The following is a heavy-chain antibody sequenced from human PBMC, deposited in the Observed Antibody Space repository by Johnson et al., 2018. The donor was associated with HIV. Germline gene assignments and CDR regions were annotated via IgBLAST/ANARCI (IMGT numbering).Heavy chain of an antibody. CDR1: GFTFSSYA. J-gene: IGHJ3*02. CDR3: ARDKGGIVGYDAFDI. D-gene: IGHD1-26*01. Sequence: QVQLVESGGGVVQPGGSLRLSCAASGFTFSSYAMHWVRQAPGKGLEWVAVISYDGSNKYYADSVRGRFTISRDNSKNTLYLQMNSLRAEDTAVYYCARDKGGIVGYDAFDIWGQGTMVTVSS. CDR2: ISYDGSNK. V-gene: IGHV3-30-3*01.